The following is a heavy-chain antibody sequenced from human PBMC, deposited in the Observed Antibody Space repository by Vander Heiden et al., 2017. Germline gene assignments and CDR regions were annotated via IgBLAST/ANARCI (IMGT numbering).Heavy chain of an antibody. CDR2: FYSVGST. Sequence: EVQLVESGGGLIRPGGSLRLSCAASGFTVGNNFMNWVRQAPGKGLEWVSVFYSVGSTYYADSVKGRFTISRDNSKNTLFLQMNSLRTEDTAVYYCTRGGRSSWGYWGQGTLVTVSS. D-gene: IGHD3-16*01. CDR3: TRGGRSSWGY. V-gene: IGHV3-53*01. J-gene: IGHJ4*02. CDR1: GFTVGNNF.